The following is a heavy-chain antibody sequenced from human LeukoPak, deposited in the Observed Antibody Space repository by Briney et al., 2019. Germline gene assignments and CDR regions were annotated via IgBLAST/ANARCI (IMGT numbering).Heavy chain of an antibody. J-gene: IGHJ5*02. V-gene: IGHV3-74*01. CDR1: GLTFSNYW. CDR3: VVDFLYNYP. D-gene: IGHD1-1*01. CDR2: LNTDGTRT. Sequence: GGSLRLSCTASGLTFSNYWMHWVRQAPGKGPVWVSGLNTDGTRTVYADSVKGRFTISRDNAKNTLYLQMNSPRIEDTAVYHCVVDFLYNYPWGQGTLVTVSS.